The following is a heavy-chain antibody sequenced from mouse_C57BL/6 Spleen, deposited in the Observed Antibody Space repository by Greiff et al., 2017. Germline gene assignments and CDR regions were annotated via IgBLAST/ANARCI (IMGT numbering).Heavy chain of an antibody. J-gene: IGHJ1*03. V-gene: IGHV2-2*01. CDR2: IWSGGST. CDR3: ARNGYYGSSYWYFDV. Sequence: VKLQESGPGLVQPSQSLSITCTVSGFSLTSYGVHWVRQSPGKGLEWLGVIWSGGSTDYNAAFISRLSISKDNSKSQVFFKMNSRQADDTAIYYCARNGYYGSSYWYFDVWGTGTTVTVSS. CDR1: GFSLTSYG. D-gene: IGHD1-1*01.